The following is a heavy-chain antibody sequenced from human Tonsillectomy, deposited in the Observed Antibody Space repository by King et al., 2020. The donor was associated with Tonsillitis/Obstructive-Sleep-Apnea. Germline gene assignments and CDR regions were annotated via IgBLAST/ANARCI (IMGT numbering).Heavy chain of an antibody. CDR1: GGSFSGYY. CDR2: INHSGST. CDR3: ARTTGDGDY. V-gene: IGHV4-34*01. Sequence: VQLQQWGAGLLKPSETLSLPCAVYGGSFSGYYWSWIRQPPEKGLEWIGEINHSGSTNYNPSLKSRVTISIDTSKNQFSLNLSSVTAADTAVYYCARTTGDGDYWGQGTLVTVSS. D-gene: IGHD7-27*01. J-gene: IGHJ4*02.